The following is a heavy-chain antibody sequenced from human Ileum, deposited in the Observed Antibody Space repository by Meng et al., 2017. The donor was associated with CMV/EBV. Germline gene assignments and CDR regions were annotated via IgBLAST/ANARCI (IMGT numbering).Heavy chain of an antibody. CDR1: GFSISNYY. Sequence: GQLQGSGPGLVKPSATLPLPCSVSGFSISNYYWTWIRQPAGKGLEFIGRVSPGGIEYNPSLMSRVTMSLDTSRNQLSLNLNSVTAADTAVYYCARAAARGVPVDYWGQGILVTVSS. CDR3: ARAAARGVPVDY. D-gene: IGHD3-10*01. CDR2: VSPGGI. V-gene: IGHV4-4*07. J-gene: IGHJ4*02.